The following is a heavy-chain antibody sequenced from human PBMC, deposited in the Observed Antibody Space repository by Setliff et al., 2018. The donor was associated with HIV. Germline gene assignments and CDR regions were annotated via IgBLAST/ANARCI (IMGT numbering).Heavy chain of an antibody. J-gene: IGHJ4*02. CDR2: ITPSGDT. D-gene: IGHD1-1*01. CDR3: ANWNTTVDADS. Sequence: PSETLSLTCAVYGGSVSGHYWGWFRQPPGKGLEWIGEITPSGDTNYIPSLKSRVTMSLDTSKNQFSLNLNSVTAADTAVYYCANWNTTVDADSWGQGTLVTVSS. CDR1: GGSVSGHY. V-gene: IGHV4-34*01.